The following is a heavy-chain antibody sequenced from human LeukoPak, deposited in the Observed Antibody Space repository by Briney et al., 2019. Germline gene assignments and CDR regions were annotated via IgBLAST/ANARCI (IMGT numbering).Heavy chain of an antibody. CDR3: ARVDDLDAFDM. Sequence: GGSLRLSCAASGFTFSSYGMHWVRQAPGKGLEWVAVIWYDGSNKYYADSVKGRFTISRDNSKNTLYLQMNSLRAEDTAVYYCARVDDLDAFDMWGQGTMVTVSS. D-gene: IGHD2-2*03. CDR2: IWYDGSNK. V-gene: IGHV3-33*01. CDR1: GFTFSSYG. J-gene: IGHJ3*02.